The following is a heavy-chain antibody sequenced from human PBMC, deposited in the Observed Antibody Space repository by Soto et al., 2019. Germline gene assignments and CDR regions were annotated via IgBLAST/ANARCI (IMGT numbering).Heavy chain of an antibody. V-gene: IGHV3-23*01. CDR1: GFTFSSYA. CDR2: ISGSGGST. D-gene: IGHD2-15*01. J-gene: IGHJ3*02. Sequence: GGSLRLSCAASGFTFSSYAMRWVRQAPGKGLEWVSAISGSGGSTYYADSVKGRFTISRDKSKNTLYLQMNSLRAEDTAVYYCAKSIGRYCSGGSCHIRYDAFYIWGQGTMVTV. CDR3: AKSIGRYCSGGSCHIRYDAFYI.